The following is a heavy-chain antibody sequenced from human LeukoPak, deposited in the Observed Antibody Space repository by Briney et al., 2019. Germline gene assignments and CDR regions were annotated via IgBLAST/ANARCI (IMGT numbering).Heavy chain of an antibody. CDR2: ISAYNGNT. D-gene: IGHD3-10*01. CDR1: GYTFSNHG. V-gene: IGHV1-18*01. J-gene: IGHJ3*01. Sequence: ASVKVYCKASGYTFSNHGICWVRQAPGQGLEWMGWISAYNGNTNYAQKFQGRVTMTADTSTSTAYMELRTLRSDDTAVYYCARGVRRFGELFDAFDFWGQGTTVTVSS. CDR3: ARGVRRFGELFDAFDF.